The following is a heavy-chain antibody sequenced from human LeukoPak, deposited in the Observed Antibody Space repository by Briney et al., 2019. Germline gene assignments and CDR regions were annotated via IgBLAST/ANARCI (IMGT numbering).Heavy chain of an antibody. CDR3: AGGATPGVF. CDR1: GGSFSDYY. Sequence: SETLSLTCAVYGGSFSDYYWNWIRQPPGKGLEWIGEINQSGTTTYNPSLKSRLTISLDTSKNHLFLKLTSATAADTALYYCAGGATPGVFWGQGILVTVSA. CDR2: INQSGTT. D-gene: IGHD3-10*01. J-gene: IGHJ4*02. V-gene: IGHV4-34*01.